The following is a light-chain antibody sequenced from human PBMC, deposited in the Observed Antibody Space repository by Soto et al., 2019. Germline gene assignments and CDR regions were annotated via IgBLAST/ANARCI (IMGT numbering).Light chain of an antibody. CDR1: QDISNY. Sequence: DIQMTQSPSSLSASVGGRVTITCQASQDISNYLNWYQQKPGKAPKLLIYDASNLETGVPSRFSGSGSGTEFTLTISSLQPDDFATYYCQQYNSYPVFGQGTKVDI. J-gene: IGKJ1*01. CDR3: QQYNSYPV. CDR2: DAS. V-gene: IGKV1-33*01.